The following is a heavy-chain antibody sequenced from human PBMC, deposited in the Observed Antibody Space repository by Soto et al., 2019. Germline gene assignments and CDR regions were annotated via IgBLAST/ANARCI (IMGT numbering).Heavy chain of an antibody. D-gene: IGHD1-1*01. V-gene: IGHV4-59*08. CDR3: ARRQLERHGVNDYYYMDV. CDR2: IYYSGST. J-gene: IGHJ6*03. Sequence: PSETLSLTCTVSGGSISSYYWSWIRQPPGKGLEWIGYIYYSGSTNYNPSLKSRVTISVDTSKNQFSLKLSSVTAADTAVYYCARRQLERHGVNDYYYMDVWGKGTAVTVSS. CDR1: GGSISSYY.